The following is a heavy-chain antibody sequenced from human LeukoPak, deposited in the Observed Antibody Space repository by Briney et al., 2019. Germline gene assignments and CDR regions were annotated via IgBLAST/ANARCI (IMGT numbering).Heavy chain of an antibody. CDR1: GYTFTSYG. J-gene: IGHJ3*02. Sequence: ASVKVSCKASGYTFTSYGISWVRQAPGQGLEWMGWISAYNGNTNYAQKLQGRVTMTTDTSTSTAYMELRSLRSRDTGVYYCARVMYSSGPSDAFDIWGQGTMVTVSS. D-gene: IGHD6-19*01. CDR2: ISAYNGNT. CDR3: ARVMYSSGPSDAFDI. V-gene: IGHV1-18*01.